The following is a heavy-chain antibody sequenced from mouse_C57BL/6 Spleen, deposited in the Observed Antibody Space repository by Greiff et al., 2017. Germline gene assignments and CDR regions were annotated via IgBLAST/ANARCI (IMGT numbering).Heavy chain of an antibody. J-gene: IGHJ1*03. CDR1: GYTFTGYW. V-gene: IGHV1-9*01. Sequence: VQLQQSGAELMKPGASVKLSCKATGYTFTGYWIEWVKQRPGHGLEWIGEILPGSGSTNYNEKFKGKATYTADTSSNTAYMQLSSLTTEDSAIYDCARRVTVRGYWYFDVWGTGTTVTVSS. D-gene: IGHD2-3*01. CDR3: ARRVTVRGYWYFDV. CDR2: ILPGSGST.